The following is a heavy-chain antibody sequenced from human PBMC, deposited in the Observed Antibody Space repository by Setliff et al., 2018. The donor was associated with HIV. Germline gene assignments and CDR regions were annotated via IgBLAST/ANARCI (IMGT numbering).Heavy chain of an antibody. CDR1: GYTFSNYG. J-gene: IGHJ3*02. CDR3: ARVSSFNKIIREAFDI. Sequence: ASVKVSCKASGYTFSNYGISWVRQAPGQGLEWMGQINPNRGDTKSHHKFADRLIMSRDTSLTTVYMELTSLRSDDTAVYYCARVSSFNKIIREAFDIWGQGTLVTVSS. D-gene: IGHD3-10*01. V-gene: IGHV1-2*06. CDR2: INPNRGDT.